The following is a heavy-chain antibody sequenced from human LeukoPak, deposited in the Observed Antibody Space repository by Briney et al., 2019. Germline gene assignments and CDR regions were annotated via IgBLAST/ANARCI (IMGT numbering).Heavy chain of an antibody. CDR1: GFTVSSNY. V-gene: IGHV3-53*01. CDR3: ARETTGWLGFDY. D-gene: IGHD6-19*01. CDR2: IYSGGST. J-gene: IGHJ4*02. Sequence: PGRSLRLSCAASGFTVSSNYMSWVRQAPGKGLEWVSVIYSGGSTYYADSVKGRFTISRDNSKNTLYLQMNSLRAEDTAVYYCARETTGWLGFDYWGQGTLVTVSS.